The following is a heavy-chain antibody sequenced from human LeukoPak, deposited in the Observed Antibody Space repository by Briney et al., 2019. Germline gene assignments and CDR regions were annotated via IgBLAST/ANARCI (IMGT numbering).Heavy chain of an antibody. Sequence: ASVKVSCKASGYTFTSYDINWVRQATGQGLEWMGWMNPNSGNTGYAQKFQGRVTMTRNTSISTAYMELSSLRSEDTAVYYCARAPKRITIFGVAQTKYYFDYWGQGTLATVSS. V-gene: IGHV1-8*01. CDR3: ARAPKRITIFGVAQTKYYFDY. D-gene: IGHD3-3*01. CDR2: MNPNSGNT. J-gene: IGHJ4*02. CDR1: GYTFTSYD.